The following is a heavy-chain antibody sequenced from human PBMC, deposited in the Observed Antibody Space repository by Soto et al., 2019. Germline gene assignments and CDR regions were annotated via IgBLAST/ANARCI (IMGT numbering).Heavy chain of an antibody. D-gene: IGHD2-8*01. CDR2: IYYSGST. CDR3: AREGYCTNGVCFPYNWFDP. Sequence: PLETLSLTCTVSGGSISSYCWSWIRQPPGKGLEWIGYIYYSGSTNYNPALKSRVTISVDTSKNQFSLKLSSVTAADTAVFYCAREGYCTNGVCFPYNWFDPWGQGTLVTVSS. V-gene: IGHV4-59*01. J-gene: IGHJ5*02. CDR1: GGSISSYC.